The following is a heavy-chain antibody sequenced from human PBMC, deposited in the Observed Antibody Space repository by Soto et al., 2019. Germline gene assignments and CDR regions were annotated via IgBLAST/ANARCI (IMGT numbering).Heavy chain of an antibody. CDR3: AKDYDSSGYARPHFDY. J-gene: IGHJ4*02. CDR1: GFTFSSYA. V-gene: IGHV3-30-3*01. Sequence: GSLRLSCAASGFTFSSYAMHWVRQAPGKGLEWVAVISYDGSNKYYADSVKGRFTISRDNSKNTLYLQMNSLRAEDTAVYYCAKDYDSSGYARPHFDYWGQGTLVTVSS. CDR2: ISYDGSNK. D-gene: IGHD3-22*01.